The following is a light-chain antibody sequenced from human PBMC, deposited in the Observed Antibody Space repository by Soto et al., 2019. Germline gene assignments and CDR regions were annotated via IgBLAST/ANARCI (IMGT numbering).Light chain of an antibody. CDR3: QQYYSYEIFT. CDR2: KTS. CDR1: QSISAW. V-gene: IGKV1-5*03. Sequence: DIQMIQSPSTLSASVGDRVTITCRASQSISAWLARYQQKPGKAPKLLIYKTSSLESGVPSRFSGSGSGTEFTLTISSLQPDDFATYYCQQYYSYEIFTFGPGTKVDIK. J-gene: IGKJ3*01.